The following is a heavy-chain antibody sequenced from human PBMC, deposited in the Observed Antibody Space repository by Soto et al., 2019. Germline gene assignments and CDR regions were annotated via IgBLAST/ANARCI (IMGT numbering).Heavy chain of an antibody. CDR1: GFTFSSYG. V-gene: IGHV3-30*18. D-gene: IGHD5-12*01. Sequence: PGGSLRLSCAASGFTFSSYGMHWVRQAPGKGLELVAVISYDGSNKYYADSVKGRFTISRDNSKNTLYLQMNSLRAEDTDVYYCAKNGGGLRLRPYCYFDYWGQGTLVTVSS. CDR3: AKNGGGLRLRPYCYFDY. CDR2: ISYDGSNK. J-gene: IGHJ4*02.